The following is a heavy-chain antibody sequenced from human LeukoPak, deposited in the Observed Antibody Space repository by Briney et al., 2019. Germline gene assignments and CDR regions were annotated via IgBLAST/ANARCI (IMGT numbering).Heavy chain of an antibody. Sequence: TSETLSLTCTVSDGSISIYYWSWIRQPPGKGLEWIGYVYSSGNTNYSPSLKGRAIISADTSKNQFSLKSTSVTAADTAVYYCVRDRELTYWGQGILVTVSS. J-gene: IGHJ4*02. CDR2: VYSSGNT. CDR3: VRDRELTY. D-gene: IGHD3-10*01. CDR1: DGSISIYY. V-gene: IGHV4-4*08.